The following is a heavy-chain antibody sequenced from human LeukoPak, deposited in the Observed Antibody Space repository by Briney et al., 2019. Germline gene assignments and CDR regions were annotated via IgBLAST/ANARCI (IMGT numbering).Heavy chain of an antibody. Sequence: SETLSLTCTVSGGSISSYYWSWIRQPPGKGLEWIGYIYYSGSTNYNPSLKSRVTISVDTSKNQFSLKLSSVTAADTAVYYCATADSTSWVDYWGQGTLVTVSS. CDR3: ATADSTSWVDY. CDR2: IYYSGST. V-gene: IGHV4-59*01. D-gene: IGHD2-2*01. CDR1: GGSISSYY. J-gene: IGHJ4*02.